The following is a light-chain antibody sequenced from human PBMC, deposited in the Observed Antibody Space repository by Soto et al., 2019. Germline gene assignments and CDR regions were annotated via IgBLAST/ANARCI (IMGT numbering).Light chain of an antibody. CDR3: QQYGSSPFT. CDR1: QSVSSSY. CDR2: GAS. V-gene: IGKV3-20*01. J-gene: IGKJ3*01. Sequence: EIVLALSPGALSLSPEERATLSCRASQSVSSSYLAWYQQKPGQAPRLLIYGASSRATGIPDRFSGSGSGTDFTLTISRLEPEDFAVYYCQQYGSSPFTFGPGAKADI.